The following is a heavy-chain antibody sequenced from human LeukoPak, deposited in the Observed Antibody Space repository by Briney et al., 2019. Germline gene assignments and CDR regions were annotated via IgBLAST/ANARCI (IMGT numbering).Heavy chain of an antibody. CDR1: GYTFTGYY. CDR3: AREYSGSYPGWFDP. D-gene: IGHD1-26*01. V-gene: IGHV1-2*02. J-gene: IGHJ5*02. CDR2: INPNSGGT. Sequence: ASVKVSCKASGYTFTGYYMHWVRQAPGQGLEWMGWINPNSGGTNYAQKFQGRVTMTRDTSISTAYMELSSLRSDDTAVYYCAREYSGSYPGWFDPWGQGTLVTVSS.